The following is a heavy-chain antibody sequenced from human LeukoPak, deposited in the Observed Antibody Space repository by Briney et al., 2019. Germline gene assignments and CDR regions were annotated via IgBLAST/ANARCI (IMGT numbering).Heavy chain of an antibody. J-gene: IGHJ1*01. CDR1: GVTFSSYA. Sequence: GGSLRLSCAASGVTFSSYAMSCVRQAPGKGLEWVSAISGSGGSTYYADSVKGRFTISRDNARNSLFLQMNSLRANDTAVYYCLNGDYREDWGLGTLVAVSS. D-gene: IGHD4-17*01. V-gene: IGHV3-23*01. CDR3: LNGDYRED. CDR2: ISGSGGST.